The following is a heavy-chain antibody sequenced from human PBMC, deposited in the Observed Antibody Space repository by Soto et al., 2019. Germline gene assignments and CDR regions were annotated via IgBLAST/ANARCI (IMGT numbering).Heavy chain of an antibody. Sequence: QPGGSLRLSCAASGFTFSSYAMHWVRQAPGKGLEWVAVISYDGSNKYYADSVKGRFTISRDNSKNTLYLQMNSLRAEDTAVYYCARDAVRFWSGYPGPSFDYWGQGTLVTVSS. J-gene: IGHJ4*02. CDR2: ISYDGSNK. D-gene: IGHD3-3*01. V-gene: IGHV3-30-3*01. CDR3: ARDAVRFWSGYPGPSFDY. CDR1: GFTFSSYA.